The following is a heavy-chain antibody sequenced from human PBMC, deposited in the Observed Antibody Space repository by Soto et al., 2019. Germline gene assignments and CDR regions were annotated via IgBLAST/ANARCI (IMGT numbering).Heavy chain of an antibody. D-gene: IGHD2-2*01. CDR1: GFTFSSYA. Sequence: PGGSLRLSCAASGFTFSSYAMSWVRQAPGKGLEWVSAISGSGGSTYYADSVKGRFTISRDNSKNTLYLQMNNLRAEDTAVYFCAKESPYCTSSSCRVYYFDYWGQGTLVTVSS. CDR3: AKESPYCTSSSCRVYYFDY. J-gene: IGHJ4*02. V-gene: IGHV3-23*01. CDR2: ISGSGGST.